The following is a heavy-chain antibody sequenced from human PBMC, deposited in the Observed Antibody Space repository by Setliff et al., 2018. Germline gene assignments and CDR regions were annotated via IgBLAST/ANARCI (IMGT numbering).Heavy chain of an antibody. CDR1: GFTFSNYG. CDR2: ISYDGSYK. J-gene: IGHJ4*02. CDR3: ARVDGQLAYDY. D-gene: IGHD6-6*01. V-gene: IGHV3-30*03. Sequence: PGGSLRLSCAVSGFTFSNYGVHWVRQAPGKGLEWVAVISYDGSYKSHADSVKGRFTISRDNSKNTLYLQMNSLRPEDTAVYYCARVDGQLAYDYWGQGTLVTVSS.